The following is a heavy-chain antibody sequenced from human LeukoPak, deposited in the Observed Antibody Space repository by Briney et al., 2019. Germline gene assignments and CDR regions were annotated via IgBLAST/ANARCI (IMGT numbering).Heavy chain of an antibody. V-gene: IGHV3-53*01. Sequence: GGSLRLSCAVSGFTAGYNYMSWVRQAPGKGMEWVSVIYRGDTYYADSVKGRFTISRDDSKDTVFLQMNRLRADDTAVYFCASYYCSSGSCYFDTWGQGTLVAVSS. J-gene: IGHJ4*02. D-gene: IGHD2-15*01. CDR2: IYRGDT. CDR3: ASYYCSSGSCYFDT. CDR1: GFTAGYNY.